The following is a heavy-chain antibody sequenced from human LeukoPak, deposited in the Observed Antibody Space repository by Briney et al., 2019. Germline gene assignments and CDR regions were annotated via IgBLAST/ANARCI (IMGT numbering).Heavy chain of an antibody. CDR3: ARGLHYYDSSGYYPNDVFDI. CDR1: GFTFSSYD. V-gene: IGHV3-13*01. J-gene: IGHJ3*02. Sequence: PGGSLRLSCAASGFTFSSYDMHWVRQATGKGLEWVSAIGTAGDTYYPGSVKGRFTISRENAKNSLYLQMNSLRAGDTAVYYCARGLHYYDSSGYYPNDVFDIWGQGTMVTVSS. D-gene: IGHD3-22*01. CDR2: IGTAGDT.